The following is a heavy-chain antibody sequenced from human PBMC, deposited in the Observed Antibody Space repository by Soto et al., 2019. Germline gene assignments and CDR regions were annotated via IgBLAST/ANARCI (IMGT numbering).Heavy chain of an antibody. CDR2: ISAHNGNT. J-gene: IGHJ4*02. D-gene: IGHD1-1*01. V-gene: IGHV1-18*01. Sequence: QVHLVQSGAEVKKPGASVKVSGKVSGYAFTTYGITWVRQAPGQGLEWMGWISAHNGNTNYAQKLQGRVTVTRDTSTSTAYMELRSLRSDDTAVYYCARGRYGDYWGQGALVTVSS. CDR3: ARGRYGDY. CDR1: GYAFTTYG.